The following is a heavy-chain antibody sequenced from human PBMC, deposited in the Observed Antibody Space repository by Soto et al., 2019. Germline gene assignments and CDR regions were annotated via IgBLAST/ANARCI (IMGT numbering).Heavy chain of an antibody. Sequence: GESLKISCKASGYTFTNYRIGWVRQMPGKGLEWMGLIYPADSDTTYSPSFQGQVSISADRSIRSAFLQWSSLKASDTAIYYCARHPTTRGWSGIDVSAKGTTIAFSS. V-gene: IGHV5-51*01. J-gene: IGHJ6*04. CDR3: ARHPTTRGWSGIDV. CDR2: IYPADSDT. D-gene: IGHD1-26*01. CDR1: GYTFTNYR.